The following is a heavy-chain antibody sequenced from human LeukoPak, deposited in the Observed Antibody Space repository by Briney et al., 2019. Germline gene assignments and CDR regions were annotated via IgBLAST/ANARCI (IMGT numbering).Heavy chain of an antibody. CDR1: EYTFSTYW. V-gene: IGHV5-51*01. CDR3: VRRSNYPYCSGGSCFSFDY. D-gene: IGHD2-15*01. Sequence: GESLKISCEASEYTFSTYWIGWVRQKPGKGLEWMAIIHPYDSEKNYNPSFQGRVTISVDKFIGTAYLQWSSLTASDTAIYYCVRRSNYPYCSGGSCFSFDYWGQGTLVSVSS. CDR2: IHPYDSEK. J-gene: IGHJ4*02.